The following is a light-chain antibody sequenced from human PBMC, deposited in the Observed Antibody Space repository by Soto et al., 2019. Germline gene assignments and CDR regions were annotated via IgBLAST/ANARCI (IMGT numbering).Light chain of an antibody. Sequence: EFVLTQSPVTLSLSPGERATLSCRASQSVSSYLAWYQQKPGQAPRLLIYDASNRATDIPARFSGTGSGTDFTLTINNLEPEDFAVYYCQVRTNWSIAFGRGTRLETK. CDR3: QVRTNWSIA. V-gene: IGKV3-11*01. CDR1: QSVSSY. J-gene: IGKJ5*01. CDR2: DAS.